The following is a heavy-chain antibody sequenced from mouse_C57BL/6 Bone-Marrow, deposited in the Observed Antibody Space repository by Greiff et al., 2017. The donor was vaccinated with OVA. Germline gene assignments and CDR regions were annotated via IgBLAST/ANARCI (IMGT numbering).Heavy chain of an antibody. J-gene: IGHJ4*01. Sequence: QVQLQPSGAELVKPGASVKLSCKASGYTFTSYWMHWVKQRPGQGLEWIGYINPSSGYTKYNQKFKDKATLTADKSSSTAYMQLSSLTYEDSAVYYCARWKELRRNAMDYWGQGTSVTVSS. D-gene: IGHD2-4*01. V-gene: IGHV1-7*01. CDR1: GYTFTSYW. CDR3: ARWKELRRNAMDY. CDR2: INPSSGYT.